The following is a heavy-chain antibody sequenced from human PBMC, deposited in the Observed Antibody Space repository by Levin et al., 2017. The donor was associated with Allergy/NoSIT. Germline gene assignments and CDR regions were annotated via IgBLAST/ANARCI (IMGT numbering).Heavy chain of an antibody. Sequence: GESLKISCKASGYTFTSYYMHWVRQAPGQGLEWMGIINPSGGSTSYAQKFQGRVTMTRDTSTSTVYMELSSLRSEDTAVYYCARAFGTVTSVRDGVDDYWGQGTLVTVSS. CDR2: INPSGGST. D-gene: IGHD4-17*01. CDR3: ARAFGTVTSVRDGVDDY. V-gene: IGHV1-46*01. CDR1: GYTFTSYY. J-gene: IGHJ4*02.